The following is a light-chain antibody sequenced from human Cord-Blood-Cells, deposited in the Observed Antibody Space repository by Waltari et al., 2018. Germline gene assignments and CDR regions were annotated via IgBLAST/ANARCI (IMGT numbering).Light chain of an antibody. CDR2: GKN. CDR3: NSRDSSGNHYV. Sequence: SSELTQDPAVSVALGQTVRLTSHGDSLRSYYASWYQQKPGQAPVLVIYGKNNRPSGIPDRFSGSSSGNTASLTITGAQAEDEADYYCNSRDSSGNHYVFGTGTKVTVL. CDR1: SLRSYY. J-gene: IGLJ1*01. V-gene: IGLV3-19*01.